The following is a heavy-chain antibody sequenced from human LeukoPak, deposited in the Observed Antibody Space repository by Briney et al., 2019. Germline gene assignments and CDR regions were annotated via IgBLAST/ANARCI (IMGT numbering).Heavy chain of an antibody. CDR3: ARDIRLQYYYGSGSYLGAFDI. CDR1: GYTFTSYG. CDR2: ISAYNGNT. V-gene: IGHV1-18*01. Sequence: GASVKVSCKASGYTFTSYGINWVRQAPGQGLEWVGWISAYNGNTNYAQKLQGRVTMTTDTSTSTAYMEQRSMRSDDTAVYYCARDIRLQYYYGSGSYLGAFDIWGQGKMVTVSS. J-gene: IGHJ3*02. D-gene: IGHD3-10*01.